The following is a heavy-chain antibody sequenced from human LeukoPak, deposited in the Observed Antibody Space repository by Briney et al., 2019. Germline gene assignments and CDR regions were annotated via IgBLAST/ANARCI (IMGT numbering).Heavy chain of an antibody. CDR1: GGSITNYY. J-gene: IGHJ4*02. V-gene: IGHV4-59*13. CDR3: ARVTDVTVAGMGSFDY. Sequence: SETLSLTCTVSGGSITNYYWSWIQQPPGKGQECIGYIYYSGSTKYNPSLKSRVTMSVDTSKNQFSLKLTSVTAADTAVYYCARVTDVTVAGMGSFDYWGQGTLVTVSS. CDR2: IYYSGST. D-gene: IGHD6-19*01.